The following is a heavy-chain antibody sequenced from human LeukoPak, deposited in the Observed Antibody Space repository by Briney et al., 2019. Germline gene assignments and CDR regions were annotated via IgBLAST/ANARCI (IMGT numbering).Heavy chain of an antibody. J-gene: IGHJ5*02. D-gene: IGHD3-22*01. CDR1: GFTFSSYG. CDR2: ISYDRSDK. CDR3: AKDTYYYDTGGPVDP. Sequence: TGGSLRLSCAASGFTFSSYGMHWVRQAPGKGLEWVAVISYDRSDKYYADSVKGRFTISRDNSKNTLYLQMNSLRAEDTAVYYCAKDTYYYDTGGPVDPWGQGTLVTVSS. V-gene: IGHV3-30*18.